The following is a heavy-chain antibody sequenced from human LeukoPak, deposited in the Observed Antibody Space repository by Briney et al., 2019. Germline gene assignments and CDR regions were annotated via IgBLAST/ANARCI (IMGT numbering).Heavy chain of an antibody. CDR1: GFTFSTYA. J-gene: IGHJ4*02. CDR3: AKYGSSSPYYFVH. CDR2: ISAGGGAT. V-gene: IGHV3-23*01. D-gene: IGHD6-6*01. Sequence: GGSLRLSCAASGFTFSTYAMSWVRQAPGKGLEWVSAISAGGGATYYADSVKGRFTISRDNSKNTLYLQMNRLRVDDTAVYYCAKYGSSSPYYFVHWGQGTLVTVSS.